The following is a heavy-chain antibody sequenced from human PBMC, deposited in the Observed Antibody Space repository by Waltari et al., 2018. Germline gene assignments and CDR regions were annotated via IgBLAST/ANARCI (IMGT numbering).Heavy chain of an antibody. V-gene: IGHV1-2*02. CDR1: GYTFTGYY. CDR2: INPNSGGT. J-gene: IGHJ6*03. D-gene: IGHD2-2*01. Sequence: QVQLVQSGAEVKKPGASVKVSCKASGYTFTGYYMHWVRQAPGQGLEWMGWINPNSGGTNYAQKFQGRVTMTRDTSISTAYMELSRLRSDDTAVYYCATSPYCSSTSCYYYYMDVWGKGTTVTISS. CDR3: ATSPYCSSTSCYYYYMDV.